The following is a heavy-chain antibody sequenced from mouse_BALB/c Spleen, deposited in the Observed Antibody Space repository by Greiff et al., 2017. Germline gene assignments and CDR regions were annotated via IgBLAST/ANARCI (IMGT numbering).Heavy chain of an antibody. Sequence: EVKLVESGGGLVKPGGSLKLSCAASGFTFSSYAMSWVRQTPEKRLEWVATISSGGSYTYYPDSVKGRFTISRDNAKNTLYLQMSSLRSEDTAMYYCARGTSYDGFAYWGQGTLVTVSA. J-gene: IGHJ3*01. D-gene: IGHD2-12*01. V-gene: IGHV5-9-3*01. CDR2: ISSGGSYT. CDR1: GFTFSSYA. CDR3: ARGTSYDGFAY.